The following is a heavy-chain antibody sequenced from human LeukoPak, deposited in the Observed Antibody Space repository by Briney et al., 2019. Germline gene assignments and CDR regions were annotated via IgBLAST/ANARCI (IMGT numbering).Heavy chain of an antibody. CDR1: GYSFTGYY. Sequence: ASVKVSCKTSGYSFTGYYVHWVRQAPGQGLEWMGWIHPNSGGTNYAQRFHDWVTMTRDTSISTAYMELSRLRSDDTAVYYCARSIAARPDFDYWGQGTLVTVSS. CDR2: IHPNSGGT. V-gene: IGHV1-2*04. CDR3: ARSIAARPDFDY. J-gene: IGHJ4*02. D-gene: IGHD6-6*01.